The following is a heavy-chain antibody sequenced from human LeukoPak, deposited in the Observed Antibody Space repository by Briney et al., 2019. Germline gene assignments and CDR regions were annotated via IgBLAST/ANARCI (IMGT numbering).Heavy chain of an antibody. Sequence: GGSLRLSCAASGFTFSSYAMHWVRQAPGKGLEWVAVISYDGSNKYYADSVKGRFTISRDNPKNTLYLQMNSLRAEDTAVYFCAKRGIVIRAVIIVGFHKEAYYFDYWGQGALVTVSS. V-gene: IGHV3-30*04. D-gene: IGHD3-10*01. CDR2: ISYDGSNK. CDR3: AKRGIVIRAVIIVGFHKEAYYFDY. CDR1: GFTFSSYA. J-gene: IGHJ4*02.